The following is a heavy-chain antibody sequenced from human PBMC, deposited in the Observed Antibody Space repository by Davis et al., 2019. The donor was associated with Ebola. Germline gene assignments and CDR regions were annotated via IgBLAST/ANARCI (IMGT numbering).Heavy chain of an antibody. V-gene: IGHV3-30*18. D-gene: IGHD3-3*01. CDR3: AKDEPQIYDVWSGYYDP. CDR2: MSYDGSNE. CDR1: GFTSSSYA. J-gene: IGHJ5*02. Sequence: PGGSLSLSCATSGFTSSSYAIHLVRQAPGKGLEWVAVMSYDGSNEYYADSVKGRFIISRDISKKTLYLQMNSLRAEDTAVYYCAKDEPQIYDVWSGYYDPWGPGTLVTVSS.